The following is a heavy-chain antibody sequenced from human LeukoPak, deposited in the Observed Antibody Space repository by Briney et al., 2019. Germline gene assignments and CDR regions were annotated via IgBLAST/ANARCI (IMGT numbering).Heavy chain of an antibody. CDR2: INHSGST. CDR3: ARTRWLPEPYFDY. J-gene: IGHJ4*02. V-gene: IGHV4-34*01. D-gene: IGHD5-24*01. Sequence: TPSETLSLTCAVYGGSFSGYYWSWIRQPPGKGLEWIGEINHSGSTNYNPSLKSRVTISVDTSKNQFSLKLSSVTAADTAVYYCARTRWLPEPYFDYWGQGTLVTVSS. CDR1: GGSFSGYY.